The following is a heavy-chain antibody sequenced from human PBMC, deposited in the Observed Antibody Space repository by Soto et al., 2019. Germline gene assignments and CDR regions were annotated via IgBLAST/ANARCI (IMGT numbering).Heavy chain of an antibody. D-gene: IGHD2-2*01. CDR2: ISYDGSNK. J-gene: IGHJ6*02. CDR1: GFTFSSYG. Sequence: PGGSLRLSCAASGFTFSSYGMHWVRQAPGKGLEWVAVISYDGSNKYYADSVKGRFTISRDNSKNTLYLQMNSLRAEDTAVYYCAKERDIVVVQAAATTSGMDVWGQGTTVTVSS. V-gene: IGHV3-30*18. CDR3: AKERDIVVVQAAATTSGMDV.